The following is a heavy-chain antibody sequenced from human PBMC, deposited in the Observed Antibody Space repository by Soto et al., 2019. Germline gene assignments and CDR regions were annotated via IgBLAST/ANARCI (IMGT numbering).Heavy chain of an antibody. CDR3: ARQPLYYYYYYMDV. V-gene: IGHV4-59*08. J-gene: IGHJ6*03. Sequence: SETLSLTCTVSGGSISSYYWSWIRQPPGKGLEWIGYIYYSGSTNYNPSLKSRVTISVDTSKNQFSLKLSSVTAADTAVYYCARQPLYYYYYYMDVWGKGTTVTVSS. CDR2: IYYSGST. CDR1: GGSISSYY.